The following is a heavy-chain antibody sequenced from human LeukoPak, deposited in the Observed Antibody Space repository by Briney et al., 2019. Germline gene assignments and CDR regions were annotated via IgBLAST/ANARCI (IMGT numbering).Heavy chain of an antibody. D-gene: IGHD3-3*01. CDR1: GFTFSSYW. Sequence: GGSLRLSCAASGFTFSSYWMSWVRQAPGKGLEWVANIKQDGSEKYYVDSVKGRFTISRDNAKNSLYLQMNSLRAEDTAVYYCARALPDNYDFWSGYSDYFDYWGQGTLVTVSS. V-gene: IGHV3-7*04. J-gene: IGHJ4*02. CDR3: ARALPDNYDFWSGYSDYFDY. CDR2: IKQDGSEK.